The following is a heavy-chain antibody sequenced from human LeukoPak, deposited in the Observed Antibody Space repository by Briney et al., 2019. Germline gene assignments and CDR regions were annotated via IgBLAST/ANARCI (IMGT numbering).Heavy chain of an antibody. CDR2: IYSGGSI. J-gene: IGHJ2*01. CDR1: GFTLSSNC. CDR3: ARAPGYSSNMRYWYLDL. V-gene: IGHV3-66*01. D-gene: IGHD6-13*01. Sequence: GGSLRLSGTASGFTLSSNCMSWVRQAPGKGLEWVSGIYSGGSIYYADSVKGRFTISRDNSKNTLYLQMDGLRAEDTAVYYCARAPGYSSNMRYWYLDLWGRGTLVTVSS.